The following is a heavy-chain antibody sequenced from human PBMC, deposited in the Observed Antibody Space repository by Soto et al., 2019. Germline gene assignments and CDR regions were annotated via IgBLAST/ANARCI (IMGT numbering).Heavy chain of an antibody. CDR1: GFTFSSYG. Sequence: QVQMVESGGGVVQPGRSLRLSCAASGFTFSSYGMHWVRQAPGKGLEWVAVISNDGSNKYYADSVKGRFTISRDNSKNTLYLQMNSLRAEDTAVYYCAKDRAGSGSYYLTNYYYGMDVWGQGTTVTVSS. CDR2: ISNDGSNK. D-gene: IGHD3-10*01. J-gene: IGHJ6*02. CDR3: AKDRAGSGSYYLTNYYYGMDV. V-gene: IGHV3-30*18.